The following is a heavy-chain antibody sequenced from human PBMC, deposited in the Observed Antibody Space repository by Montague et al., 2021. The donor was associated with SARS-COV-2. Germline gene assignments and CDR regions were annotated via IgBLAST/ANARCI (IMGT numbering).Heavy chain of an antibody. J-gene: IGHJ4*02. Sequence: SETLSLTCTVSSDSINSYYWGWIRQPPGKRLEWLGYVYSSGTTNYNPSLNSRIAISVDTSKNQSSLRLDSVTAADTAIYYCATLTQSSGDFWGQGALVTVS. CDR3: ATLTQSSGDF. CDR2: VYSSGTT. D-gene: IGHD4/OR15-4a*01. CDR1: SDSINSYY. V-gene: IGHV4-4*08.